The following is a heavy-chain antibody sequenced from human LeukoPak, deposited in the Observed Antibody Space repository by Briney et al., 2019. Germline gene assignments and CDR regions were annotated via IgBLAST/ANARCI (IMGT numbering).Heavy chain of an antibody. CDR1: GYTFSGYY. CDR2: INPHTGGT. D-gene: IGHD4-17*01. CDR3: ARVASYGDLPDALEI. V-gene: IGHV1-2*02. J-gene: IGHJ3*02. Sequence: ASVKVSCETFGYTFSGYYMQGVRQAPGQGLEWMGWINPHTGGTKYGHKFQGRVTMTRDRSISTAYMEVSSLTPDDTAVYYCARVASYGDLPDALEIWGQGTLVIVSS.